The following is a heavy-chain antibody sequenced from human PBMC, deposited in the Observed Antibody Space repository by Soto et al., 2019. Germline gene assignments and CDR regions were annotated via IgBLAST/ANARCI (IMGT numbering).Heavy chain of an antibody. Sequence: QLQLQESGPGLVKPSETLSLTCTVSGGSISSISYYWGWIRQPPGKGLEWIGMIKYSGHTFFNPSLKSRVTMSVDTSKNQFSLRLSSVTAAETAVYYCARVDIAVVPSTTFDYWGQGTLVTVSS. J-gene: IGHJ4*02. CDR1: GGSISSISYY. D-gene: IGHD2-2*01. CDR2: IKYSGHT. V-gene: IGHV4-39*01. CDR3: ARVDIAVVPSTTFDY.